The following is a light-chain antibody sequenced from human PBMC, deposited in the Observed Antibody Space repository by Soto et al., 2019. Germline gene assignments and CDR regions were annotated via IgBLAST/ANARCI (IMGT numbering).Light chain of an antibody. CDR1: QSVTSIY. CDR3: QHYGCPPRT. J-gene: IGKJ1*01. V-gene: IGKV3-20*01. Sequence: EIVLTQSPGALSLSPGERATLSCRASQSVTSIYLAWYQPKPGQAPRRLIHEVSKRAAGVPDRFSGSGSGTEFTLTSSRLEPEDFAVYYCQHYGCPPRTFGQGTKVEIK. CDR2: EVS.